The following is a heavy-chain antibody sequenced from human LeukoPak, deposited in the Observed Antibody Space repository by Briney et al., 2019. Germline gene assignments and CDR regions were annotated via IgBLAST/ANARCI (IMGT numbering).Heavy chain of an antibody. V-gene: IGHV3-30-3*01. CDR2: ISYDGNNK. CDR1: GFSFSSYT. D-gene: IGHD2-15*01. Sequence: PGGSLRLSCAASGFSFSSYTLHWVRQAPGKGLEWVALISYDGNNKYYTDSVKGRFTISRDSSKNTLYLQMNSLTAEDTAVYYCARGPQDYCSGGSCYFNYWGQGTLVTVSS. CDR3: ARGPQDYCSGGSCYFNY. J-gene: IGHJ4*02.